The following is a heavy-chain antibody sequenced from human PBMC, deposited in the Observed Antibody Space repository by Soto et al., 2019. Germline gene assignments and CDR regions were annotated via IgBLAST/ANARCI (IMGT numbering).Heavy chain of an antibody. V-gene: IGHV3-33*01. Sequence: QVQLVESGGGVVQPGRSLRLSCAASGFTFSSYGMHWVRQAPGKGLEWVAVIWYDGSNKYYADSVKGRFTISRDNSKNTLYLQMNSLRAEDTAVYYCARDPSRAGYGMDVWGQGTTVTVSS. CDR1: GFTFSSYG. J-gene: IGHJ6*02. D-gene: IGHD6-13*01. CDR2: IWYDGSNK. CDR3: ARDPSRAGYGMDV.